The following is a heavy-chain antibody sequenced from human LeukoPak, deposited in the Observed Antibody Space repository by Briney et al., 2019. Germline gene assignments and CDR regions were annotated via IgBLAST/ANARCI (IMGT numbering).Heavy chain of an antibody. Sequence: ASVKLSCTASGYTFAGNYMHWVRQAPGQGLEWMGWIDPNSGVTKYSQRFQGRVTMTRDTSTSTAYMDLTSLGSDDTAVYYCARGPPDTAMVIRPFDYWGQGTLVTVSS. J-gene: IGHJ4*02. CDR3: ARGPPDTAMVIRPFDY. D-gene: IGHD5-18*01. CDR1: GYTFAGNY. CDR2: IDPNSGVT. V-gene: IGHV1-2*02.